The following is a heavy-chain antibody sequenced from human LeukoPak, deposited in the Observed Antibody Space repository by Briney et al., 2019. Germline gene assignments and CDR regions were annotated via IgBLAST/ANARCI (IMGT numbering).Heavy chain of an antibody. D-gene: IGHD3-3*01. CDR3: VRDLILVWTPGDDFDH. CDR1: GFGFNGYW. Sequence: GGSLRLSCAASGFGFNGYWMHWVRQAPGKGLEWVSRINEDGSIITYADSVKGRFTISRENAKNTVYLQMNDLRPEDTAVYYCVRDLILVWTPGDDFDHWGQGTLVSVS. V-gene: IGHV3-74*03. CDR2: INEDGSII. J-gene: IGHJ4*02.